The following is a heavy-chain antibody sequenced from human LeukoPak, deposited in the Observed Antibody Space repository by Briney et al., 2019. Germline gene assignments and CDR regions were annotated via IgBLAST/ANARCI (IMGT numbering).Heavy chain of an antibody. CDR1: GGSIRSGSYY. V-gene: IGHV4-61*02. CDR3: VREGYDYGDY. D-gene: IGHD3-16*01. CDR2: MYTSGST. Sequence: SETLSLTCSVSGGSIRSGSYYWSWFRQPAGKGLEWIGRMYTSGSTNYNPSLKSRVTISADTSKNQFSLRLTSVTAADTAVYYCVREGYDYGDYWGQGTLVTVSS. J-gene: IGHJ4*02.